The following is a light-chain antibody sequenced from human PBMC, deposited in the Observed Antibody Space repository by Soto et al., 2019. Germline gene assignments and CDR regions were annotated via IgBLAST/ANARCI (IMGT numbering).Light chain of an antibody. CDR2: YDV. CDR3: QVWDTSRNQAV. J-gene: IGLJ7*01. CDR1: NIGSET. V-gene: IGLV3-21*04. Sequence: SYELTQPPSVSVAPGKTARITCGGDNIGSETVHWYQQKPGQAPVLVIYYDVDRPSGIPERFSGSNSGNTATLTISRVEAGDEADYYCQVWDTSRNQAVFGGGTQLTVL.